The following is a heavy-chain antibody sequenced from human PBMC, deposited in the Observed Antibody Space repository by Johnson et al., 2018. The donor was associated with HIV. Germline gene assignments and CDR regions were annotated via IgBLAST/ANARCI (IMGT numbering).Heavy chain of an antibody. V-gene: IGHV3-7*01. CDR1: GFTFSSYW. CDR3: ARVEGSSWSRGAFDI. CDR2: IKQDGSEK. J-gene: IGHJ3*02. Sequence: EKLVESGGGLVQPGGSLRLSCAASGFTFSSYWMSLVRQAPGKWLEWVANIKQDGSEKYYVDSVKGRFTISRDNAKNSLYLQMNSLRAEDTAVYYCARVEGSSWSRGAFDIWGQGTMVTVSS. D-gene: IGHD6-13*01.